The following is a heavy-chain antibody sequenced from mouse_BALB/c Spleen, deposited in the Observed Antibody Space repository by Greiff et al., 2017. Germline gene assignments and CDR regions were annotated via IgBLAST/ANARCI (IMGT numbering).Heavy chain of an antibody. CDR1: GFSFTSYG. V-gene: IGHV2-9*02. Sequence: QVQLQQSGPGLVAPSHTLSISCTVSGFSFTSYGVHWVRQPPGQGLEWLGVMWAGGSTNYNSALMSRLSTRKDNSKSHVFLKMNSLQTDDTAMYYCGGGSGSSYGAMDYWGQGTSVTVSS. D-gene: IGHD1-1*01. CDR3: GGGSGSSYGAMDY. CDR2: MWAGGST. J-gene: IGHJ4*01.